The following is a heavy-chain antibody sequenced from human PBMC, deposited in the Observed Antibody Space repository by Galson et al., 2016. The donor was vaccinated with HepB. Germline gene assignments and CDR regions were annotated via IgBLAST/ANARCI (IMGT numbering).Heavy chain of an antibody. J-gene: IGHJ4*02. CDR1: GFTFSDHY. V-gene: IGHV3-72*01. CDR2: TRNKANSYTT. CDR3: GRVVDDYYSSASGY. Sequence: SLRLSCAASGFTFSDHYMDWVRQAPGKGLEWVGRTRNKANSYTTEYAASVKGRFIISRDDSKNSLYLQMNSLKTEDTAVYYCGRVVDDYYSSASGYWGQGTLVTVST. D-gene: IGHD3-22*01.